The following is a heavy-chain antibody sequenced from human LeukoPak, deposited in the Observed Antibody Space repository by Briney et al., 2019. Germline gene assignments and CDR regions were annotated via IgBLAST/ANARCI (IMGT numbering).Heavy chain of an antibody. CDR3: AREAYYDSSGYYSGWFDP. D-gene: IGHD3-22*01. CDR2: IIPIFGTA. Sequence: SVKVSCKASGGTFSSYAISWVRQAPGQGLEWMGGIIPIFGTANYAQKFQGRVTITTDESTSTAYMELSSLRSEDTAVYYCAREAYYDSSGYYSGWFDPWGQGTLVTVTA. J-gene: IGHJ5*02. CDR1: GGTFSSYA. V-gene: IGHV1-69*05.